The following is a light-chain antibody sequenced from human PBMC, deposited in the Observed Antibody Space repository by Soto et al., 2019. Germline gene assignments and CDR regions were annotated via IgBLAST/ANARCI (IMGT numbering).Light chain of an antibody. Sequence: DIQMTQSPSTLSASVGDRVTITCRASQSISGYLAWYQQRPGKAPQLLIYDASSLQTGVPSRFSSSGSGTEFTLTISSLQPDDFATYYCQQYDSLWTFGQGTKV. V-gene: IGKV1-5*01. J-gene: IGKJ1*01. CDR1: QSISGY. CDR2: DAS. CDR3: QQYDSLWT.